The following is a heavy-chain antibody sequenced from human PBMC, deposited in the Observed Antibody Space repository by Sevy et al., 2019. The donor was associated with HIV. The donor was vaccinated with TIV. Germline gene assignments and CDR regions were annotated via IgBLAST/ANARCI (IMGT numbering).Heavy chain of an antibody. CDR3: ARGGYRYCSGGSCYSPLFDY. J-gene: IGHJ4*02. CDR1: GFTFSSYA. CDR2: ISYDGSNK. Sequence: GGSLRLSCAASGFTFSSYAMHWVRQAPGKGLEWVAVISYDGSNKYYADSVKGRFTISRDNSKNTLYLQMNSLRAEDTAVYYCARGGYRYCSGGSCYSPLFDYWGQGTLVTVSS. D-gene: IGHD2-15*01. V-gene: IGHV3-30*04.